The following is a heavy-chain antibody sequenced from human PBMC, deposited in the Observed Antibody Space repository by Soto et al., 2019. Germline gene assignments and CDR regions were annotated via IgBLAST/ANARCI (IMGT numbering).Heavy chain of an antibody. Sequence: PGGSLRLSCAASGFTFSSYAMHWVRQAPGKGLEWVAVISYDGSNKYYADSVKGRFTISRDNSKNTLYLQMNSLRAEDTAVYYCARVNYDSSGYCDYWGQGTLVTVSS. CDR2: ISYDGSNK. D-gene: IGHD3-22*01. V-gene: IGHV3-30-3*01. CDR3: ARVNYDSSGYCDY. J-gene: IGHJ4*02. CDR1: GFTFSSYA.